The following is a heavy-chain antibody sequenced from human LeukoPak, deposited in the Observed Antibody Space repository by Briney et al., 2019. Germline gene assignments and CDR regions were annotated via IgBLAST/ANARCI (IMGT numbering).Heavy chain of an antibody. CDR1: GFTFSSYV. CDR3: ARDLRLFGPPDDY. D-gene: IGHD3-10*01. Sequence: GESLKISCAVSGFTFSSYVMHWVRQAPGKGLEWVAVISYDGSNKCYADSVKGRFTISRDNSKNTLYLQMNSLRVEDTAVYYCARDLRLFGPPDDYWGQGTLVTVSS. J-gene: IGHJ4*02. CDR2: ISYDGSNK. V-gene: IGHV3-30-3*01.